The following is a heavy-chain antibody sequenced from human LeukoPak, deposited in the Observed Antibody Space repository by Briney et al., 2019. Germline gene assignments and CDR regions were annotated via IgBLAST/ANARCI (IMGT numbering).Heavy chain of an antibody. D-gene: IGHD6-13*01. CDR3: ARDNSSSWSDFHYYGMDV. Sequence: GGSLRLSCAASGFTFSSYSMNWVRQAPGKGLEWISYISSGGSPTYYADSVKGRFVISRDSAKNSLYLRMNSLRAEDTAVYYCARDNSSSWSDFHYYGMDVWGQGTTVIVSS. CDR1: GFTFSSYS. V-gene: IGHV3-48*01. CDR2: ISSGGSPT. J-gene: IGHJ6*02.